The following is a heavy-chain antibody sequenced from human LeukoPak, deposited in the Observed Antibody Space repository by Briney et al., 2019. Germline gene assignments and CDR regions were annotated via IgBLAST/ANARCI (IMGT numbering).Heavy chain of an antibody. CDR2: IYYSGNT. V-gene: IGHV4-39*01. Sequence: SETLSLTCTVSGVSIDRSSYYWGWIRQPPGKGLEWIGSIYYSGNTYYNSSLKSRITISVKTTKNQVALKLSSVTAADTAVYYCARVRGPDGWFAPWGQGTLVSVSS. J-gene: IGHJ5*02. CDR3: ARVRGPDGWFAP. CDR1: GVSIDRSSYY.